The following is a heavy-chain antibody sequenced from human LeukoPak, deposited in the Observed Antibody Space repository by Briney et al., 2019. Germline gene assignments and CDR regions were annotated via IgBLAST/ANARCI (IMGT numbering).Heavy chain of an antibody. V-gene: IGHV4-4*02. J-gene: IGHJ4*02. CDR1: GGSISSTNW. CDR3: ARRLGGSGSYYY. Sequence: SETLSLTCGVSGGSISSTNWWSWVRQPPGQGLEWIGEISLSGRTNYNPSLKSRVTISVDTSKNQFSLKLRSVTAADTAVYYCARRLGGSGSYYYWGQGTLVTVSS. CDR2: ISLSGRT. D-gene: IGHD3-10*01.